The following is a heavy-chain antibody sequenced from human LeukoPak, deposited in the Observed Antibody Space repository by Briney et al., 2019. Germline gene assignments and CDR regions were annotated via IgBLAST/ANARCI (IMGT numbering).Heavy chain of an antibody. J-gene: IGHJ4*02. CDR3: AKRSGGSYGYFDY. V-gene: IGHV3-23*01. CDR1: GFTFSHYA. Sequence: PGGSLRLSCEASGFTFSHYAMSWVRQAPGKGREGLSAISGSGGNSYYADSVKGRFTISRDDSKNTLYLQINSLRVEDTAAYYCAKRSGGSYGYFDYWGQGTPVTVSS. CDR2: ISGSGGNS. D-gene: IGHD1-26*01.